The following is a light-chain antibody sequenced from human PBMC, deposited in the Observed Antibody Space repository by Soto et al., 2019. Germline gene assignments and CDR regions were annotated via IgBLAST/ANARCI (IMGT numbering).Light chain of an antibody. CDR3: QQYIKWPIT. CDR1: QSVSSN. Sequence: EIVLTQSPGTLSLSPGERATLSCRASQSVSSNLAWYQQKPGQAPRLLISDASTRATGIPARFSGSGSGAEFTLTVSSLQSEDFAVYYCQQYIKWPITFGQGTRLEIK. V-gene: IGKV3-15*01. J-gene: IGKJ5*01. CDR2: DAS.